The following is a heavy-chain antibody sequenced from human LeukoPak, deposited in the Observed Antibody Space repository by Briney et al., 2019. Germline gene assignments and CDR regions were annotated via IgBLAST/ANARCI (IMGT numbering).Heavy chain of an antibody. D-gene: IGHD2-2*01. CDR1: GGSISSYY. Sequence: SETLSLTCTVSGGSISSYYWSWIRQPPGKGLKWIGNIYYSGYTTYSPSLRSRVTISVDTSKNQFSLKLSSVTAADTAVYYCAREPAYWGQGTLVTVSS. CDR3: AREPAY. V-gene: IGHV4-59*12. J-gene: IGHJ4*02. CDR2: IYYSGYT.